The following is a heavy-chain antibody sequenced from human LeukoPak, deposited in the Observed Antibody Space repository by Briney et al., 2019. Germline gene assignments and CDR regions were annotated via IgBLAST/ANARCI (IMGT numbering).Heavy chain of an antibody. D-gene: IGHD1-26*01. Sequence: GGSLRLSCAACGFTLSSYSMNGVRQPPGRGVGGVSYNSSSSSTIYYADSVKGRFTISRDNAKNSLDLQMDSLRDEGTAVYYSARVGSGSLTADYWGQGTLVTVSS. CDR1: GFTLSSYS. CDR2: NSSSSSTI. J-gene: IGHJ4*02. CDR3: ARVGSGSLTADY. V-gene: IGHV3-48*02.